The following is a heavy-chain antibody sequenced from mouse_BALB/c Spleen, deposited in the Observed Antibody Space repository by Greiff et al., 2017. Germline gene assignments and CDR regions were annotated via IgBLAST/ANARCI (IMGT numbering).Heavy chain of an antibody. V-gene: IGHV5-6*01. CDR3: ARHSRIYYDSEGFAY. Sequence: EVKLMESGGDLVKPGGSLKLSCAASGFTFSSYGMSWVRQTPDKRLEWVATISSGGSYTYYPDSVKGRFTISRDNAKNTLYLQMSSLKSEDTAMYYCARHSRIYYDSEGFAYWGQGTLVTVSA. CDR2: ISSGGSYT. D-gene: IGHD2-4*01. J-gene: IGHJ3*01. CDR1: GFTFSSYG.